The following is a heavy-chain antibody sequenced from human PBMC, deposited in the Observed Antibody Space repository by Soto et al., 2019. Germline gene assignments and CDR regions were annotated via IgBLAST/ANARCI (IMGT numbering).Heavy chain of an antibody. Sequence: GGSLRLSFAASGFPSSTNAMNWVRQAPGKGLEWVSYTIGSGGSTYYADSVQVSSTISRDNSNNTLYLHLHSLRLDDPVVSYCATDRWMAPWGQGALVTV. CDR1: GFPSSTNA. CDR2: TIGSGGST. V-gene: IGHV3-23*01. J-gene: IGHJ5*02. CDR3: ATDRWMAP. D-gene: IGHD5-12*01.